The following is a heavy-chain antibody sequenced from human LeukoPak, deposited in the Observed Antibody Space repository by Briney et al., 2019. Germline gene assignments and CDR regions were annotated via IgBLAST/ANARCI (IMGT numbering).Heavy chain of an antibody. D-gene: IGHD2-2*01. J-gene: IGHJ4*02. V-gene: IGHV3-23*01. CDR3: AKVGCSGTSCFRGIDY. CDR2: ISGSGGST. CDR1: GFTFSSYA. Sequence: GGSLRLSCAASGFTFSSYAMSWVRQAPGKGLEWVSAISGSGGSTYYADSVKGRFTISRDNSKNTLYLQMNSLRAEDTAVYYCAKVGCSGTSCFRGIDYWGQGTLVTVSS.